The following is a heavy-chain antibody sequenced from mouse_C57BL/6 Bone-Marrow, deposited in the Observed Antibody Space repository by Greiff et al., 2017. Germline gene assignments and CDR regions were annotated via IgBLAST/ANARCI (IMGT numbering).Heavy chain of an antibody. CDR1: GYTFTSYW. J-gene: IGHJ3*01. CDR3: ARSGGFAY. V-gene: IGHV1-64*01. Sequence: VQLQQSGAELVKPGASVTLSCKASGYTFTSYWMHWVKQRPGQGLEWIGMIHPNSGSTNYNEKFKSKATLTVDKSSSTAYMQLSSLTSEDSAVYYCARSGGFAYWGQGTLVTVSA. CDR2: IHPNSGST.